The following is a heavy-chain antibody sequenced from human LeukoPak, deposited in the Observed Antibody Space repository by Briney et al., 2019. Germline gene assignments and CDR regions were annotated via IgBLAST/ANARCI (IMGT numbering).Heavy chain of an antibody. CDR3: ARHLNGGTHPLDN. CDR2: IHYDGRT. CDR1: GASMSGQH. D-gene: IGHD2-8*01. V-gene: IGHV4-59*08. Sequence: SETLSLTCTVSGASMSGQHWSWIRQAPGKGLEWIAWIHYDGRTNYNPSPKSRLSLSVDMSTNQFSLSLNSVTAADTAVYFCARHLNGGTHPLDNWGPGIRVIVSP. J-gene: IGHJ4*02.